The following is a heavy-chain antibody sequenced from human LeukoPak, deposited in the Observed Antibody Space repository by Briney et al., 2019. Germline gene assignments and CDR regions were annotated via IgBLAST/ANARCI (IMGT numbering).Heavy chain of an antibody. J-gene: IGHJ3*02. Sequence: PGGSLRLSCAASGFTFSSYDMHWVRQATGKGLEWVSAIGTAGDPYYPGSVKGRFTISRDNAKNSLYLQMNSLRAEDTAVYYCARDQKPYDYVDAFDIWGQGTMVTVSS. CDR2: IGTAGDP. CDR3: ARDQKPYDYVDAFDI. D-gene: IGHD3-16*01. V-gene: IGHV3-13*05. CDR1: GFTFSSYD.